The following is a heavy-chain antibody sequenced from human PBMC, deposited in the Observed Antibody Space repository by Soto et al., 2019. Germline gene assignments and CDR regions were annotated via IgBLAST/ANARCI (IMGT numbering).Heavy chain of an antibody. CDR1: GFTFSSYA. D-gene: IGHD3-3*01. CDR3: AESIWSGYYLRFNY. V-gene: IGHV3-23*01. CDR2: ISGSGDSA. Sequence: EVQLLESGGGLVQPGGSLRLSCAASGFTFSSYAMSWVRQAPGKGLEWVSAISGSGDSAYYADSVKGRFTISRDNSKNTLYLQMSSLRAEDTAVYYCAESIWSGYYLRFNYWGQGTLVTVSS. J-gene: IGHJ4*02.